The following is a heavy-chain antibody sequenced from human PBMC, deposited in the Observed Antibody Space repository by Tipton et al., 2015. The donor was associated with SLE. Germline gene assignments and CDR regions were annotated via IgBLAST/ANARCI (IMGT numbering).Heavy chain of an antibody. CDR3: ARGVWFGELRGRAFDI. V-gene: IGHV4-31*02. CDR1: GGSISSSSYY. D-gene: IGHD3-10*01. J-gene: IGHJ3*02. CDR2: IYYSGST. Sequence: LRLSCTVSGGSISSSSYYWSWIRQHPGKGLEWIGYIYYSGSTYYNPSLKSRVTISVDTSKNQFSLKLSSVTAADTAVYYCARGVWFGELRGRAFDIWGQGTMVTVSS.